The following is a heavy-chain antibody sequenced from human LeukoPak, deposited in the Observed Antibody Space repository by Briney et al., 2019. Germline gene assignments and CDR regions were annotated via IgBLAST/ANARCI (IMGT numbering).Heavy chain of an antibody. CDR3: ARESVTAVAGFNY. CDR1: GYTFTSYA. D-gene: IGHD6-19*01. Sequence: ASVKVSCTASGYTFTSYAMHWVRQAPGQRLEWMGWINAGNGNTKYSQKFQGRVTITRDTSASTAYMELSSLRSEDTAVYYCARESVTAVAGFNYWGQGTLVTVSS. CDR2: INAGNGNT. V-gene: IGHV1-3*01. J-gene: IGHJ4*02.